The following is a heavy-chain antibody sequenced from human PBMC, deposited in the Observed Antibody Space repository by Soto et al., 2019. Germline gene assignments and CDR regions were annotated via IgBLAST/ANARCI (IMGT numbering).Heavy chain of an antibody. CDR3: ARVPYYYDSSGLYYYGMDV. V-gene: IGHV1-18*01. J-gene: IGHJ6*02. CDR2: ISAYNGNT. Sequence: ASVKFSCKASGYTFTSYGISWVRQAPGQGLEWMGWISAYNGNTNYAQKLQGRVTMTTDTSTSTAYMELRSLRSDDTAVYYCARVPYYYDSSGLYYYGMDVWGQGTTVTVSS. CDR1: GYTFTSYG. D-gene: IGHD3-22*01.